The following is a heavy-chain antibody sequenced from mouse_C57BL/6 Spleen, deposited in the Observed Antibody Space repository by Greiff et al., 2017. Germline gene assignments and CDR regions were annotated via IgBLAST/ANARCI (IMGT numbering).Heavy chain of an antibody. CDR1: GYTFTSYW. CDR2: IDPSDSYT. V-gene: IGHV1-59*01. J-gene: IGHJ4*01. CDR3: ARSYYDYDGYAMDY. D-gene: IGHD2-4*01. Sequence: QVQLQQPGAELVRPGTSVKLSCKASGYTFTSYWMHWVKQRPGQGLEWIGVIDPSDSYTNYNQKFKGKATLTVDTSSSTAYMQRSSLTYEDSAVYYCARSYYDYDGYAMDYWGQGTSVTVSS.